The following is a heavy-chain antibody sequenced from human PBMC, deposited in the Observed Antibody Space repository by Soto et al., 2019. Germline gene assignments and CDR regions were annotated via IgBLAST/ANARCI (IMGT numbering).Heavy chain of an antibody. CDR3: IRSGSYHPFDL. CDR2: SRNKGNGYST. D-gene: IGHD1-26*01. J-gene: IGHJ4*02. V-gene: IGHV3-72*01. CDR1: GFTFSEYY. Sequence: EVQLVESGGGLVQPGGSLRLSCAASGFTFSEYYMDWVRQAPGGGLEWVGRSRNKGNGYSTEYAASVKGRFTISRDDSTNSVYLQMNSLQNEDTGVYFCIRSGSYHPFDLWGQGTLVTVSS.